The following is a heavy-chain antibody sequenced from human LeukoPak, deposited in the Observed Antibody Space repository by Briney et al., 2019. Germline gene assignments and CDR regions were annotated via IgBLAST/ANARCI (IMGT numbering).Heavy chain of an antibody. CDR2: ILYDGSNK. CDR3: AKGTVEKWLVPFDC. V-gene: IGHV3-30*18. D-gene: IGHD6-19*01. Sequence: GGSLRLSCAVSGFSVTNNYMSWVRQAPGKGLEWVAVILYDGSNKYYADSVKGRFTISRDNSKNTLYLQVNSLRAEDTGVYYCAKGTVEKWLVPFDCWGQGTLVTVSS. CDR1: GFSVTNNY. J-gene: IGHJ4*02.